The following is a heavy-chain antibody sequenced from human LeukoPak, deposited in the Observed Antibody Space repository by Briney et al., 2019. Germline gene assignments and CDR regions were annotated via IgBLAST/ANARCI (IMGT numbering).Heavy chain of an antibody. CDR2: INHSGST. V-gene: IGHV4-34*01. J-gene: IGHJ5*02. Sequence: PSETLTLTCAVYGGSFSGYYWSWIRQPPVKGLEWIGEINHSGSTNYNPSLKSRVTISVDTSTNQFSLKLSSVTAADTAVYYCARGIIVVVPVAGGNWFDPWGQGTLVTVSS. CDR3: ARGIIVVVPVAGGNWFDP. D-gene: IGHD2-2*01. CDR1: GGSFSGYY.